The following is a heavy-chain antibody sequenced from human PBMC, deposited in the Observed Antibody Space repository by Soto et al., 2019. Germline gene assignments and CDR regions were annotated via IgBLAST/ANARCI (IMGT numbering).Heavy chain of an antibody. CDR2: IWYDGSNE. V-gene: IGHV3-33*01. Sequence: QVQLVESGGGVVQPGRSLRLSCAASGFTFSSYGMHWVRQAPGKGLEWVAAIWYDGSNEYYADSVKGRFPISRDNSKNTLYLQMNSLRAEDTAVYYCAREDHYYGDSCFDYWGQGTLVTVSS. J-gene: IGHJ4*02. D-gene: IGHD4-17*01. CDR1: GFTFSSYG. CDR3: AREDHYYGDSCFDY.